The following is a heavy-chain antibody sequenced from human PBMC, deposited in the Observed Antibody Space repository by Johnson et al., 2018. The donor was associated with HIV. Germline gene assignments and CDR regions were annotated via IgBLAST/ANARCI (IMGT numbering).Heavy chain of an antibody. D-gene: IGHD4-17*01. V-gene: IGHV3-53*01. CDR1: GFTVSSNY. CDR2: IYSGGST. Sequence: VQLVESGGGLIQPGGSLRLSCAASGFTVSSNYMSWVRQAPGKGLEWVSLIYSGGSTYYADSVKGRFTISRDDSRNTLHLQMNSLRAEDTAVYYCARESNGDYVAFESWGQGTMVTVSS. J-gene: IGHJ3*02. CDR3: ARESNGDYVAFES.